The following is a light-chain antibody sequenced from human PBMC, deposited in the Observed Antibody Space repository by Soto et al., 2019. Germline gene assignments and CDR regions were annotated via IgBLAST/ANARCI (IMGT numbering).Light chain of an antibody. CDR1: SSDVGGYNY. Sequence: QSVLTQPASVSGSPGQSITISCTGTSSDVGGYNYVSWYQQHPGKAPKLMIYEVRNRPSGVSNRFSGSKSGNTASLTISGLQAEDEADYYCSSYTSSRTHVVFGGGTKLTVL. V-gene: IGLV2-14*01. CDR2: EVR. CDR3: SSYTSSRTHVV. J-gene: IGLJ2*01.